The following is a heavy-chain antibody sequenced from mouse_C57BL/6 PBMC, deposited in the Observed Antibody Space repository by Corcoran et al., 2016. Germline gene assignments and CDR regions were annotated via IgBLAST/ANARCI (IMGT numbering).Heavy chain of an antibody. D-gene: IGHD4-1*01. J-gene: IGHJ4*01. CDR3: ARFWGAMDY. V-gene: IGHV9-3*01. Sequence: QIQLVQSGPELKKPGETVKISCKASGYTFTTYGMSWVKQAPGKGLKWMGWINTYSGVPTYADDFKGRFAFSLETSASTAYLQINNLKNEDTATYFCARFWGAMDYWGQGTSVTVSS. CDR1: GYTFTTYG. CDR2: INTYSGVP.